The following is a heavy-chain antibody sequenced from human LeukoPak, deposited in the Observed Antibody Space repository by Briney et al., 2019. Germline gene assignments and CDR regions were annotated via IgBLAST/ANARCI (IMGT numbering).Heavy chain of an antibody. CDR2: ISGSAGST. V-gene: IGHV3-23*01. J-gene: IGHJ6*03. D-gene: IGHD3-16*01. CDR3: AKLGGQEVYNYYVGV. CDR1: GFIFSSYA. Sequence: PGGSLRLSCAASGFIFSSYAMSWVRQAPGKGLEWVSGISGSAGSTYYADSVKGRFTISRDNSKNTLHLQMNSLRVEDTAVYYCAKLGGQEVYNYYVGVWGKGTTVAVSS.